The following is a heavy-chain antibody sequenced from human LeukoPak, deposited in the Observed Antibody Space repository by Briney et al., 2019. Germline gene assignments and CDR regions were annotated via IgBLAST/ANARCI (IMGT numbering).Heavy chain of an antibody. J-gene: IGHJ4*02. D-gene: IGHD6-13*01. CDR2: IYSGGST. Sequence: GGSLRLSCAASGFTVSSNHMSWVRQAPGKGLEWVSVIYSGGSTDYADSVKGRFTISRDNLKNTLYLQVNSLRAEDTAVYYCARGHAGYNWGQGTLVTFSS. V-gene: IGHV3-53*01. CDR3: ARGHAGYN. CDR1: GFTVSSNH.